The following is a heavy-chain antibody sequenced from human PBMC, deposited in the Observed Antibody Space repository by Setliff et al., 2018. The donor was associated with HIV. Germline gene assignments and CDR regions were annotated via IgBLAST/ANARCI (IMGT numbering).Heavy chain of an antibody. V-gene: IGHV4-39*01. J-gene: IGHJ4*02. D-gene: IGHD5-18*01. CDR3: ARTLRAAAMGYFDY. CDR2: IYDSGST. Sequence: SETLSLTCSVYGASISSSNSYWGWIRQPPGERLEWLGSIYDSGSTSYNPSLSSRVTISVDTSKNQVSLRLSSVTAADTAVYYCARTLRAAAMGYFDYWGQGTLVTSPQ. CDR1: GASISSSNSY.